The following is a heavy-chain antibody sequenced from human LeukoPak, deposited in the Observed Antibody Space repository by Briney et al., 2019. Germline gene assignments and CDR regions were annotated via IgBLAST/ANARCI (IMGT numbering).Heavy chain of an antibody. D-gene: IGHD3-10*01. J-gene: IGHJ4*02. Sequence: GGSLRLSCAASGFTFSSFAMSWVRQTPGKGLEWVSAISGSAIKTHYADSVKGRFTISRDNSKNTLYLQMNSLGAEDTAVYYCTTDVGITMIRGVIVYWGQGTLVIVSS. V-gene: IGHV3-23*01. CDR3: TTDVGITMIRGVIVY. CDR2: ISGSAIKT. CDR1: GFTFSSFA.